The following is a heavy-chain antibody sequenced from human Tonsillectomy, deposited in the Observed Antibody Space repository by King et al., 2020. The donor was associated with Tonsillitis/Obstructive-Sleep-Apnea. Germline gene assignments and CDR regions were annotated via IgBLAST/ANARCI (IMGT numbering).Heavy chain of an antibody. D-gene: IGHD2-15*01. CDR1: GGSISSDY. CDR3: AGDAGFCSGSTCYGYGMDV. J-gene: IGHJ6*02. Sequence: LQLQESGPGLVTPSETLSLTCTVSGGSISSDYWSWIRQPPGKGLEWIGHIYYSGTTKYNPSLKSRVTISVDTSKSQFSVNLSSVTAADTAVYYCAGDAGFCSGSTCYGYGMDVWGQGTTVTVSS. CDR2: IYYSGTT. V-gene: IGHV4-59*01.